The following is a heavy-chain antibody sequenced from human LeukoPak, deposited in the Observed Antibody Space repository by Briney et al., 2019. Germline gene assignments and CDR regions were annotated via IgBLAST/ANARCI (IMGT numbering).Heavy chain of an antibody. D-gene: IGHD5-18*01. CDR3: TRHVKGYSYGFG. Sequence: GGSLRLSCAASGFTFSGSAMHWVRQASGKGLEWVGRIRSKANSYATAYAASVKGRFTISRDDSKNTAYLQMNSLKTEDTAVYYCTRHVKGYSYGFGWGQGTLVTVSS. CDR1: GFTFSGSA. V-gene: IGHV3-73*01. J-gene: IGHJ4*02. CDR2: IRSKANSYAT.